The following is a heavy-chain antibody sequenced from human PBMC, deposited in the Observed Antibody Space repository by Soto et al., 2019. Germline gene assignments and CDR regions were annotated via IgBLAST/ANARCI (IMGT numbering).Heavy chain of an antibody. V-gene: IGHV5-51*01. Sequence: GESLKISCKGSGYSFSNYWIAWVRQMPGKGLEWMGIIFPADSDTKYSPSFQGQVTISADKSISTAYLQWSSLKASDTAMYYCASYATVQSTMNYFDYWGQGSLVTVSS. D-gene: IGHD2-2*01. CDR3: ASYATVQSTMNYFDY. CDR2: IFPADSDT. CDR1: GYSFSNYW. J-gene: IGHJ4*02.